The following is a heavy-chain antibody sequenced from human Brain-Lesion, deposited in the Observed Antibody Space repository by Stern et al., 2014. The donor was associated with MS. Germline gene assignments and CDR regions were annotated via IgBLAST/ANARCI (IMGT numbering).Heavy chain of an antibody. CDR1: GYLFDDYW. Sequence: MQLVQSGAEVKKPGESLKISCEASGYLFDDYWIGWVRQMSGRGLELVAIIFPRDSNTRYSPSVQCQVTISADKSISPAYLQWRSLKPSDPAMYYCARSPATPSGYDRFDYWGQGALVTVSS. J-gene: IGHJ4*02. CDR2: IFPRDSNT. D-gene: IGHD5-12*01. V-gene: IGHV5-51*03. CDR3: ARSPATPSGYDRFDY.